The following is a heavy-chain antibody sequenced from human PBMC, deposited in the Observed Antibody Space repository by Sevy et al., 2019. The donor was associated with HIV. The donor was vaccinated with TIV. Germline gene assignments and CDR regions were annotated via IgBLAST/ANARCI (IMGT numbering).Heavy chain of an antibody. CDR2: IFSGGST. CDR3: ARFSGGSKGTAFDY. CDR1: GFTVNTKY. D-gene: IGHD2-15*01. V-gene: IGHV3-53*01. J-gene: IGHJ4*02. Sequence: GGSLRLSCTASGFTVNTKYMSWVRQAPEKGLEGVSVIFSGGSTYYADSVKGRFTIFRDNSKNTVYLQMNSLRAEDTAVYYCARFSGGSKGTAFDYWGQGTLVTVS.